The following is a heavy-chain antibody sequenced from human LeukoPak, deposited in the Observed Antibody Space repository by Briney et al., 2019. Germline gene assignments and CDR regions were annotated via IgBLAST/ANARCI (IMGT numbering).Heavy chain of an antibody. J-gene: IGHJ5*02. CDR3: ARGPTMVRGVRTKWFDP. CDR2: IYYSGST. CDR1: GGSISSYY. Sequence: SETLSLTCTVSGGSISSYYWSWIRQPPGKGLEWIGYIYYSGSTNYNPSLKSRVTISVDTSKNQFSLKLSSVTAADTAVYYCARGPTMVRGVRTKWFDPWGQGTLVTVSS. D-gene: IGHD3-10*01. V-gene: IGHV4-59*01.